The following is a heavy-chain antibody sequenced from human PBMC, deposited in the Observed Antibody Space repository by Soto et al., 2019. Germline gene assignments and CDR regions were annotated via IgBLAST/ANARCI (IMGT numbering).Heavy chain of an antibody. J-gene: IGHJ5*02. Sequence: QVQLVQSGAEVKKPGASVKVSCKASGYTFTSYGITWVRQAPGQGLEWMGWISTYNCNTNYEQKLQGRVTMTTDTSTSTAYMELRSLRSDDTAVYYCARSLGYSSSDWFDPWGQGTLVTVSS. V-gene: IGHV1-18*01. CDR2: ISTYNCNT. D-gene: IGHD6-6*01. CDR3: ARSLGYSSSDWFDP. CDR1: GYTFTSYG.